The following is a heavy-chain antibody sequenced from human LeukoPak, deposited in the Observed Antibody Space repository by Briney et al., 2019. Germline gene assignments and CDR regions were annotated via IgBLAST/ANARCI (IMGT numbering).Heavy chain of an antibody. CDR2: INPNSCGT. V-gene: IGHV1-2*02. J-gene: IGHJ4*02. Sequence: ASVQVSCKASGYTFIRYYMHWVRQAPGQGLAGMGWINPNSCGTNYAQKLQGRVTMTRDTSISTAYMELSRLRSDDTAVYCCARAWRSGSYYGEFDYWGQGTLVTVSS. CDR1: GYTFIRYY. CDR3: ARAWRSGSYYGEFDY. D-gene: IGHD1-26*01.